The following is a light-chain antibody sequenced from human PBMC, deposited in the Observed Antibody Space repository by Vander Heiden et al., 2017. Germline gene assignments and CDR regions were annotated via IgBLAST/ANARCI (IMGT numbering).Light chain of an antibody. CDR1: SSDFGGYNY. CDR3: SSYTSSSTPVV. Sequence: HSALTHPAPPSVSPGHSITISCTGHSSDFGGYNYVSWYQQHPGNAPKLMIYDVRNRPSGVSNRFSGSKSGNTASLTISGLQAEDEADYYCSSYTSSSTPVVFGGGTKLTVL. J-gene: IGLJ2*01. CDR2: DVR. V-gene: IGLV2-14*01.